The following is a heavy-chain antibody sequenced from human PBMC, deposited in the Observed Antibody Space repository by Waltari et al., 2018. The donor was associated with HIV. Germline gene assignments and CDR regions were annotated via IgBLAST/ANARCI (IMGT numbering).Heavy chain of an antibody. J-gene: IGHJ6*02. CDR1: GFRFSISG. D-gene: IGHD2-15*01. CDR2: IRYDGNTK. CDR3: AKELRSGYSYYYYGMDV. V-gene: IGHV3-30*02. Sequence: QGPLVESGGGVVQPGGPLRLSCAASGFRFSISGMHWVRQAPGKGLEWVTFIRYDGNTKYYADSVKGRFTISRDNSKNTLYLQMSSLRAEDTAVYYCAKELRSGYSYYYYGMDVWGQGTTVTVSS.